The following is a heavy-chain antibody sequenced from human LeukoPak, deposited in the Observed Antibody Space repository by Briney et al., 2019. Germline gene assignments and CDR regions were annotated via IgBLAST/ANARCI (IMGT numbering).Heavy chain of an antibody. CDR2: ISTSGSTI. J-gene: IGHJ4*02. V-gene: IGHV3-48*03. CDR1: GFTFSSYE. Sequence: PGGSLRLSCAASGFTFSSYEMDSVRQAPGKGLEWVSYISTSGSTIYYADSVKGRFTISRDNAKKSLYLQMNSLRAEDTAVYYCVSKYSSSWDGDYWGQETLVTVSS. D-gene: IGHD6-13*01. CDR3: VSKYSSSWDGDY.